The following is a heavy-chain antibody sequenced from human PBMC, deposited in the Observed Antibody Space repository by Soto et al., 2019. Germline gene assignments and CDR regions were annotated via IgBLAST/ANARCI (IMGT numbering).Heavy chain of an antibody. CDR1: GASVSSGNYY. Sequence: QVQLQESGPGLVKPSETLSLTCTVSGASVSSGNYYWSWIRQPPGKGLECIGYISYSGSTNYNPSLKSRVTISTDMSKNQFSLKLSSVTAAYTAVSYCAIGIGSYHAYWGQGTLVTVSS. CDR3: AIGIGSYHAY. V-gene: IGHV4-61*01. D-gene: IGHD1-26*01. J-gene: IGHJ4*02. CDR2: ISYSGST.